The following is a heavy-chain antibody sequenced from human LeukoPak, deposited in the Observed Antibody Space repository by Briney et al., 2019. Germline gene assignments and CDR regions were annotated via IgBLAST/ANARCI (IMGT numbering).Heavy chain of an antibody. CDR3: AEGTYSSGSPLDY. D-gene: IGHD6-19*01. V-gene: IGHV3-23*01. CDR1: GFTFSSYA. J-gene: IGHJ4*02. Sequence: PGGSLRLSCAASGFTFSSYAMNWVRQAPGKGLEWVSEITGSGVTTYYADSVKGRFTISRDNSKNTLYLQMNSLRAEDTAVYYCAEGTYSSGSPLDYWGQGTLVTVSS. CDR2: ITGSGVTT.